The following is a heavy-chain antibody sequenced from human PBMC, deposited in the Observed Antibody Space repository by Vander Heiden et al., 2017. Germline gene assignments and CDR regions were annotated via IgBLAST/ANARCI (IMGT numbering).Heavy chain of an antibody. CDR3: ARRVRHCSSTSCQLDY. D-gene: IGHD2-2*01. J-gene: IGHJ4*02. Sequence: PGLVKPSGTLSLTCTVPGGSISSTSYYWGWIRQPPGKGLEWIGRVFYSGNTYYNPSLKSRVTISVDTSKNQFSLKLNSVTAADTAVYYCARRVRHCSSTSCQLDYWGQGTLVSVSS. CDR1: GGSISSTSYY. CDR2: VFYSGNT. V-gene: IGHV4-39*01.